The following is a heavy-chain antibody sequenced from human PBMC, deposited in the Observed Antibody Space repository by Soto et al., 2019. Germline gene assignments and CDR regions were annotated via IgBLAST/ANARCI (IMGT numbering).Heavy chain of an antibody. CDR1: GFTFSTYS. CDR2: ISSRSDI. D-gene: IGHD1-26*01. CDR3: AREYTTWPLAYGLDV. V-gene: IGHV3-21*01. J-gene: IGHJ6*02. Sequence: SLRLSCVGSGFTFSTYSINWVRQAPGKGLEWVSSISSRSDIYYADSVKGRFTISRDNAKNSVSLQMNSLRAEDTAVYYCAREYTTWPLAYGLDVWGQGTTVTVSS.